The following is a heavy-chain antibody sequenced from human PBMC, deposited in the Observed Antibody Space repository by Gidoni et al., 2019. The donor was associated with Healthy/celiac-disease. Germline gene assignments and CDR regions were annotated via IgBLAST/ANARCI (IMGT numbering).Heavy chain of an antibody. J-gene: IGHJ4*02. Sequence: QVQLVESGGGVVQPGRSLRLSCAASGFTFSSSAMHWVRQAPGKGLEWVAVISYDGSNKYYADSVKGRFTISRDNSKNTLYLQMNSLRAEDTAVYYCARDQGDYYDSSGYYDYWGQGTLVTVSS. D-gene: IGHD3-22*01. V-gene: IGHV3-30-3*01. CDR2: ISYDGSNK. CDR3: ARDQGDYYDSSGYYDY. CDR1: GFTFSSSA.